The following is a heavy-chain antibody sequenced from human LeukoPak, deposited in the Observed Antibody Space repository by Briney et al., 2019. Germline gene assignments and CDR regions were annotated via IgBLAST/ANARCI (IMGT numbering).Heavy chain of an antibody. CDR1: GFTFNNYA. Sequence: PGGSLRLSCVASGFTFNNYAMSWVRQAPGKRLEWVSALTYTDDTTYYADSVRGRFTISRDDSKNTLYLQMNSLRAEDTAVYYCAKVAGDNWSLDYWGQGTLVTVSS. J-gene: IGHJ4*02. CDR3: AKVAGDNWSLDY. V-gene: IGHV3-23*01. CDR2: LTYTDDTT. D-gene: IGHD1-1*01.